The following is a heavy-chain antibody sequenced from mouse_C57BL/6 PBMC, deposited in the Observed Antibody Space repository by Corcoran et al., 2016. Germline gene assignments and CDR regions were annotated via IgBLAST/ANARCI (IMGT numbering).Heavy chain of an antibody. J-gene: IGHJ2*01. CDR1: GYTFTDYY. Sequence: EVQLQQSGPELVKPGASVKISCKASGYTFTDYYMNWVKQSHGKSLEWIGDINPNNGGTSYNQKFKGKATLTVDKSSSTAYMELRSLTSEDSAVCDCARSVYYAFDDWGQGTTLTVSS. V-gene: IGHV1-26*01. D-gene: IGHD2-1*01. CDR3: ARSVYYAFDD. CDR2: INPNNGGT.